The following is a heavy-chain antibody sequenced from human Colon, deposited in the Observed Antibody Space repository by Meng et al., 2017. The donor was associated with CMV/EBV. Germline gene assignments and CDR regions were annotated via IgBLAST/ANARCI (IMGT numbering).Heavy chain of an antibody. CDR3: AKVYDFWSGSQA. Sequence: SCKASGYTFTGYYMHWVRQAPGQGLEWMAFIRLDGSDKNYGDPVKGRFTISRDNSKNTLYLEMNDLRAEDTAVYYCAKVYDFWSGSQAWGQGTLVTVSS. D-gene: IGHD3-3*01. V-gene: IGHV3-30*02. CDR2: IRLDGSDK. J-gene: IGHJ5*02. CDR1: GYTFTGYY.